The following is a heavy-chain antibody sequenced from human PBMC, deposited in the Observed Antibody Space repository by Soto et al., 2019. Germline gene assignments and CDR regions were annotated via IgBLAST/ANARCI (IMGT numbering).Heavy chain of an antibody. CDR1: GFTFSTYT. CDR3: VREDGKVGTNSAFDY. D-gene: IGHD1-26*01. Sequence: EVQVVESGGDLVKPGGSLRLSCASSGFTFSTYTMNWVRQAPRKGLEWVSSINGRGNYIYYAESVKGRFTISRDNAKNSLYLQMDRLRAEDTALYYCVREDGKVGTNSAFDYWGLGALVTVSS. CDR2: INGRGNYI. V-gene: IGHV3-21*01. J-gene: IGHJ4*02.